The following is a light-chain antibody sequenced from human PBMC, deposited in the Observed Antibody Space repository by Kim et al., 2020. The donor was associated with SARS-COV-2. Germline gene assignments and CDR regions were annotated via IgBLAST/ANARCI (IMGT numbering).Light chain of an antibody. Sequence: LSPGDRATLSCRASQSVASNHLAWFQQKPGQAPRLLIYGTSSRAPAIPDRFSASGSGTDFTLTISRLEPEDFAIYYCQQYDRPPYTFGQETKLEI. CDR1: QSVASNH. CDR3: QQYDRPPYT. CDR2: GTS. J-gene: IGKJ2*01. V-gene: IGKV3-20*01.